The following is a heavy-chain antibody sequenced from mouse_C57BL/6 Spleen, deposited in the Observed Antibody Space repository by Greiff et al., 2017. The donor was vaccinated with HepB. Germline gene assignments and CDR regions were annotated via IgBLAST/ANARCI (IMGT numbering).Heavy chain of an antibody. J-gene: IGHJ3*01. CDR3: ARQGTYYDYDRGFAY. V-gene: IGHV5-9*01. Sequence: EVQVVESGGGLVKPGGSLKLSCAASGFTFSSYTMSWVRQTPEKRLEWVATISGGGGNTYYPDSVKGRFTISRDNAKNTLYLQMSSLRSEDTALYYCARQGTYYDYDRGFAYWGQGTLVTVSA. CDR2: ISGGGGNT. CDR1: GFTFSSYT. D-gene: IGHD2-4*01.